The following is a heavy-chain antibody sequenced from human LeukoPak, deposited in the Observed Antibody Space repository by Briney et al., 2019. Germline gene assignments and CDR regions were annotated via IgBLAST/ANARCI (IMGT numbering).Heavy chain of an antibody. Sequence: GGSLRLTCAASAFTFSNYWMSWVRQSPGKGLEWVANMKEDGGEINYVDSVEGRFTISRDNAKNSLYLQMNSLRVDDTAVYYCVRDRGYSTFDYWGQGTLVTVSS. V-gene: IGHV3-7*01. CDR3: VRDRGYSTFDY. CDR1: AFTFSNYW. CDR2: MKEDGGEI. J-gene: IGHJ4*02. D-gene: IGHD4-23*01.